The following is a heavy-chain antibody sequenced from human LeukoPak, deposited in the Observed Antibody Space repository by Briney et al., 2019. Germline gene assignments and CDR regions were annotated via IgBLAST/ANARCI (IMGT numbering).Heavy chain of an antibody. CDR1: GFTVSSNY. CDR3: AREIAEGFDY. CDR2: IGGTGTSI. J-gene: IGHJ4*02. V-gene: IGHV3-21*01. Sequence: GGSLRLSCAASGFTVSSNYMSWVRQAPGKGLEWVPSIGGTGTSIYYADSVKGRFTISRDDPKNSLYLQMSSLRAEDTAVYYCAREIAEGFDYWGQGTLVTVSS.